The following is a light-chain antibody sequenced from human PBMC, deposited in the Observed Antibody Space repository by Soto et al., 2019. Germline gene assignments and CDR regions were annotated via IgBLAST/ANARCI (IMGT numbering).Light chain of an antibody. CDR2: EVH. CDR1: SSDIGSHNY. J-gene: IGLJ1*01. V-gene: IGLV2-14*01. CDR3: ASYLTTSPLEV. Sequence: AQTQPASVSGSPGQSITISCTGTSSDIGSHNYVSWYRQYPGEAPRLLIYEVHYRPSGVSSRFSGSKSGNTASLTISGLQAADEADYYCASYLTTSPLEVFGTGTKVTVL.